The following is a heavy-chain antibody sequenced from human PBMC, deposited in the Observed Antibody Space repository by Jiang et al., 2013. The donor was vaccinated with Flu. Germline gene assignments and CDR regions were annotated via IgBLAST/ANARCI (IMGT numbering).Heavy chain of an antibody. CDR2: INHSGSV. Sequence: KPSETLSLTCTVSGASFSAYSWSWIRQPPGKGLEWIGEINHSGSVDYNPSLKSRVTTSVDTSKNQFSLKMTSVIAADTAVYYCARLPRSGGFDIWGQGTMVTVSS. CDR1: GASFSAYS. CDR3: ARLPRSGGFDI. D-gene: IGHD2-15*01. V-gene: IGHV4-34*01. J-gene: IGHJ3*02.